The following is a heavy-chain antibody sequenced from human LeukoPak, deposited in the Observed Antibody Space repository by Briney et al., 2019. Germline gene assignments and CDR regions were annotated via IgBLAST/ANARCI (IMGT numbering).Heavy chain of an antibody. CDR1: GFTFSRCA. D-gene: IGHD3-22*01. V-gene: IGHV3-23*01. CDR3: AKSGGSSGYYSPFDS. J-gene: IGHJ4*02. Sequence: GGSLRLSCTASGFTFSRCAMSWVRQAPGKGLEWVSTIVGGGDTTYYADSVKGRFTISRDNSKNTLYVQLNSRRAEDTAVYYCAKSGGSSGYYSPFDSWGQGTLVTVSS. CDR2: IVGGGDTT.